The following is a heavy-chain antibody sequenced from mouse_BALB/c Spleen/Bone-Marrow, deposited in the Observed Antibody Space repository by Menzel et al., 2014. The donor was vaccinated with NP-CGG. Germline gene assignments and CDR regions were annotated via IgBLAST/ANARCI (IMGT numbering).Heavy chain of an antibody. Sequence: QVQLKESGPELGRAGVSVKISCKGYGYTFTEYVMHWVRQSHAKSLEWIGVISTYSGKTNYNQKFKGKATMTVDKSSSTAYMELARLTSEDSAIYYCASYFGNAIDYWGQGTSVTVSS. J-gene: IGHJ4*01. CDR3: ASYFGNAIDY. D-gene: IGHD2-1*01. CDR2: ISTYSGKT. V-gene: IGHV1-67*01. CDR1: GYTFTEYV.